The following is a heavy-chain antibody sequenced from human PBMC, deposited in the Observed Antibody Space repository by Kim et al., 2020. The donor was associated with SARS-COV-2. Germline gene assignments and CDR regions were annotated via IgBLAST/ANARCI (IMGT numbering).Heavy chain of an antibody. D-gene: IGHD1-26*01. CDR2: INPSGGST. V-gene: IGHV1-46*01. CDR3: AGRPIIGLYSGSYYERSDAFDI. CDR1: GYTFTSYY. Sequence: ASVKVSCKASGYTFTSYYMHWVRQAPGQGLEWMGIINPSGGSTSYAQKFQGRVTMTRDTSTSTVYMELSSLRSEDTAVYYCAGRPIIGLYSGSYYERSDAFDIWGQGTMVTVSS. J-gene: IGHJ3*02.